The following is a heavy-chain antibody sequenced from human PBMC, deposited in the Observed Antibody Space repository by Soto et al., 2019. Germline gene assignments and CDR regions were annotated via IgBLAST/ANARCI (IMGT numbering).Heavy chain of an antibody. CDR1: GGSISSYY. Sequence: KTSETLSLTCTVSGGSISSYYWSWIRQPPGKGLEWIEYIYYSGSTNYNPSLKSRVTISVDTSKNQFSLKLSSVTAADTAVYYCARDHSASSSWYTARGDNLFDPWGQGTLVTVAS. D-gene: IGHD6-13*01. V-gene: IGHV4-59*01. CDR2: IYYSGST. CDR3: ARDHSASSSWYTARGDNLFDP. J-gene: IGHJ5*02.